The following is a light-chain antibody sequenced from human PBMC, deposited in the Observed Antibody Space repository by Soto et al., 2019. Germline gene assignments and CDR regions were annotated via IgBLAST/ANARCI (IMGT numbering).Light chain of an antibody. Sequence: VVMTQSPATLSVSPGERVTLSCRASQSVRSNLAWYQQKPGQSPRLLIYGASTRATGIPARFSGSGSGTEFTLTISSLQSEDFAVYYCQQYNNWPAITFGQGTRLEIK. V-gene: IGKV3-15*01. CDR1: QSVRSN. J-gene: IGKJ5*01. CDR2: GAS. CDR3: QQYNNWPAIT.